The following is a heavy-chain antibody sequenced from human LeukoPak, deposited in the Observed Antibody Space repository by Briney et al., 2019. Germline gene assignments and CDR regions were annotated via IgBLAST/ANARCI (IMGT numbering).Heavy chain of an antibody. V-gene: IGHV4-34*01. CDR2: INHSGST. D-gene: IGHD6-6*01. J-gene: IGHJ6*03. CDR3: ARGRMAARPGFYYYYYMDV. Sequence: PSETLSLTCAVSGGSFSGYYWSWIRQPPGKGLEWIGEINHSGSTNYNPSLKSRVTISVDTSKNQCSLKLSSMTAADTAVYYCARGRMAARPGFYYYYYMDVWGKGTTVTVSS. CDR1: GGSFSGYY.